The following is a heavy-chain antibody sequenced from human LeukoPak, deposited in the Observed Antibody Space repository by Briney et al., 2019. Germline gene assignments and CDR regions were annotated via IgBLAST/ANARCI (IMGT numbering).Heavy chain of an antibody. D-gene: IGHD3-22*01. CDR3: ARDFHRRLYDSSGYYPY. V-gene: IGHV3-48*01. CDR1: GFTFSSYS. J-gene: IGHJ4*02. Sequence: PGGSLRLSCAASGFTFSSYSMNWVRQAPGKGLEWVSYISSSSRTINYADSVEGRFTISRDNAKNSLYLQMNSLRAEDTAVYYCARDFHRRLYDSSGYYPYWGQGTLVTVSS. CDR2: ISSSSRTI.